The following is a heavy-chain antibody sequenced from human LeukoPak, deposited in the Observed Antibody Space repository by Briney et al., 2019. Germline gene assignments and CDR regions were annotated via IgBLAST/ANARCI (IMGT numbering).Heavy chain of an antibody. V-gene: IGHV3-7*01. D-gene: IGHD2-15*01. CDR1: GFTLSSYW. Sequence: EGSLRLSCAASGFTLSSYWMSWVRQAPGKGLEWVANINRDGSEKYYVDSVKGRFTISRDNAKNSLYLQMNSLRAEDTAVFYCAREMSGGSCFDYWGQGTLVTVSS. CDR2: INRDGSEK. J-gene: IGHJ4*02. CDR3: AREMSGGSCFDY.